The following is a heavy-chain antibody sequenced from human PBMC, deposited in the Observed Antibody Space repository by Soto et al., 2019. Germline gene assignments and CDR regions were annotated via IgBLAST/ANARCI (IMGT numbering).Heavy chain of an antibody. CDR3: ARGRIAAVGPAAMFDY. J-gene: IGHJ4*02. Sequence: SETLSLTCTVSGGSISSYYWSWIRQPPGKGLEWIGYIYYSGSTNYNPSLKSRVTISVDTSKNQFSLKLSSVTAADTAVYYCARGRIAAVGPAAMFDYWGQGTLVTVSS. CDR1: GGSISSYY. D-gene: IGHD6-13*01. V-gene: IGHV4-59*01. CDR2: IYYSGST.